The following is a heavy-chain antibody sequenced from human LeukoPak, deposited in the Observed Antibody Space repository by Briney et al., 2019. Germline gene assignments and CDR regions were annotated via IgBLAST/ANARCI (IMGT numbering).Heavy chain of an antibody. Sequence: PSETLSLTCAVYGGSFSGYYWSWIRQPPGKGLEWIGEINHSGSTNYNPSLKSRVTISVDTSKNQFSLKLSSVTAADTAVYFCAKSGNPYDFLTSWGQGTLVTVSS. CDR1: GGSFSGYY. J-gene: IGHJ4*02. V-gene: IGHV4-34*01. CDR3: AKSGNPYDFLTS. D-gene: IGHD3-9*01. CDR2: INHSGST.